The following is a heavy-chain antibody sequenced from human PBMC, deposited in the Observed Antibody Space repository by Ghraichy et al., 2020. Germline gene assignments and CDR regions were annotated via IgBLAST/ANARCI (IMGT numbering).Heavy chain of an antibody. CDR2: INHSGST. V-gene: IGHV4-34*01. CDR1: GGSFSGYY. CDR3: ARGRVDTDSALDY. Sequence: ESLNISCAVYGGSFSGYYWSWIRQPPGKGLEWIGEINHSGSTNYNPSLKSRVTISVDTSKNQFSLKLSSVTAADTAVYYCARGRVDTDSALDYWGQGTLVTVSS. D-gene: IGHD5-18*01. J-gene: IGHJ4*02.